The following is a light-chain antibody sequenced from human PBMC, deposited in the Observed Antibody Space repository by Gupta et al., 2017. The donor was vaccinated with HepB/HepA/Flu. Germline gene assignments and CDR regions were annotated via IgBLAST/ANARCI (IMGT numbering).Light chain of an antibody. CDR2: DAS. Sequence: DIQMTQSPSSLSASVGDRVTITCQASQDISNYLNWYQQKPGKAPKLLIYDASNLETGVPSRFSGSGSGTDFTFTISSLQPEDIATYYCQQYDNLPGFGQGTXLEIK. J-gene: IGKJ2*01. CDR1: QDISNY. CDR3: QQYDNLPG. V-gene: IGKV1-33*01.